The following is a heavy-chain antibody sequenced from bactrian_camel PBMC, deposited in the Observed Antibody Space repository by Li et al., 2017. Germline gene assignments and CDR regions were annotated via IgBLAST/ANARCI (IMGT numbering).Heavy chain of an antibody. CDR1: GFSFTTNT. CDR2: IDSVGRP. J-gene: IGHJ4*01. CDR3: AAHPDLYWYTY. D-gene: IGHD1*01. V-gene: IGHV3S1*01. Sequence: HVQLVESGGDLVQPGGSLRLSCAVSGFSFTTNTMRWVRQAPGKGLEWVSTIDSVGRPDYTISVKDRFTISRDNAKNTLILQMNALNAMDTAVYYCAAHPDLYWYTYWGQGTQVTVS.